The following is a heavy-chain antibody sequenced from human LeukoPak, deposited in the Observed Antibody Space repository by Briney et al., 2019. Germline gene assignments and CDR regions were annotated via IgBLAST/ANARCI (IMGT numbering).Heavy chain of an antibody. Sequence: QSGGSLRLSCAASGFTFSTYEMTWVRQSPGKGLEWVSYISSSGSTIYYADSVKGRFTISRDNSKNTLYLKMNSLRAEDTAVYYCAKGHGWEASYYYYYMDVWGKGTTVTISS. D-gene: IGHD1-26*01. V-gene: IGHV3-48*03. CDR2: ISSSGSTI. J-gene: IGHJ6*03. CDR1: GFTFSTYE. CDR3: AKGHGWEASYYYYYMDV.